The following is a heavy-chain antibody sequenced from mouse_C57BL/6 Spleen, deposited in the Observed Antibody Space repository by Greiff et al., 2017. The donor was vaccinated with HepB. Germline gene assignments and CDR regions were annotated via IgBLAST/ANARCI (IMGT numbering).Heavy chain of an antibody. V-gene: IGHV5-15*01. Sequence: EVQGVESGGGLVQPGGSLKLSCAASGFTFSDYGMAWVRQAPRKGPEWVAFISNLAYSIYYADTVTGRFTISRGNAKNTLYLEMSSLRSEDTAMYYCARQYGGSPYWYFDVWGTGTTVTVSS. CDR1: GFTFSDYG. D-gene: IGHD1-1*01. CDR3: ARQYGGSPYWYFDV. CDR2: ISNLAYSI. J-gene: IGHJ1*03.